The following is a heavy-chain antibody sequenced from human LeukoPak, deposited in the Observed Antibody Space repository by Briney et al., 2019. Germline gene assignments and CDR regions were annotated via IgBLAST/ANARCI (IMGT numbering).Heavy chain of an antibody. CDR1: GFTFSSYW. CDR3: VRLPASVYAFDV. Sequence: GGSLRLSCATSGFTFSSYWMSWVRQAPGKGLEWVANIKEDGSDYHYVDSVKGRFTISRDNAKNSLYLQMNSLRAEDTALYYCVRLPASVYAFDVWGQGTMVTVSS. D-gene: IGHD3-3*01. V-gene: IGHV3-7*01. CDR2: IKEDGSDY. J-gene: IGHJ3*01.